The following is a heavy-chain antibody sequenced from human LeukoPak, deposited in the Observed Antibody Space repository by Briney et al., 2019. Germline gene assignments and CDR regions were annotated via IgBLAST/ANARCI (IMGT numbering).Heavy chain of an antibody. Sequence: SVKVSCKASGGTFSSYAISWVRQAPGQGLEWMGGIIPIFGTANYAQKFQGRVTITADESTSTAYMELSSLRSEDTAVYYCARNRMAYYDFWSGGAFDIWGQGTMVTVSS. CDR1: GGTFSSYA. D-gene: IGHD3-3*01. V-gene: IGHV1-69*13. CDR2: IIPIFGTA. J-gene: IGHJ3*02. CDR3: ARNRMAYYDFWSGGAFDI.